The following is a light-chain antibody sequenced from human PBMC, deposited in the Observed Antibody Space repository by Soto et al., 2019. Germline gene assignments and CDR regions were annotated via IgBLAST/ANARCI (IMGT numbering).Light chain of an antibody. CDR3: QQYNNWPPVYT. Sequence: EIVMTQSPATLSVSPGERATLSCRASQSVSSKLAWYQQKPGQAPMLLIYDASTRATGIPGRFSGSGSGTEFTLTISSLQFEDFAVYYCQQYNNWPPVYTFGQGTKLESK. V-gene: IGKV3D-15*01. CDR2: DAS. J-gene: IGKJ2*01. CDR1: QSVSSK.